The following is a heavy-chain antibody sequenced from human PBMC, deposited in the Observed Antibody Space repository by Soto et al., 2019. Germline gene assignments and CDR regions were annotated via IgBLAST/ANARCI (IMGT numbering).Heavy chain of an antibody. Sequence: EMQLLESGGGLVQAGGSLRLSCAASGFNVSSYALNWVRQAPGKGLEWVSGISASTYYADSVKGRFTISRDTSKNTLYLQMNSLRAEDTDIYFCAISMYSTRLYYLDYWGQGTLVTVSS. CDR3: AISMYSTRLYYLDY. CDR1: GFNVSSYA. D-gene: IGHD6-13*01. V-gene: IGHV3-23*01. J-gene: IGHJ4*02. CDR2: ISAST.